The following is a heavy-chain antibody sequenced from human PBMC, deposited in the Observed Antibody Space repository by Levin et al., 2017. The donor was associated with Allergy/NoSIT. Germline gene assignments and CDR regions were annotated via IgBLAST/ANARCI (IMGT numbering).Heavy chain of an antibody. J-gene: IGHJ6*03. Sequence: GGSLRLSCAASGFTFSNAWMSWVRQAPGKGLEWVGRIKSKTDGGTTDYAAPVKGRFTISRDDSKNTLYLQMNSLKTEDTAVYYCTTGGTYYDFWSGYNYYYYMDVWGKGTTVTVSS. CDR1: GFTFSNAW. CDR3: TTGGTYYDFWSGYNYYYYMDV. V-gene: IGHV3-15*01. CDR2: IKSKTDGGTT. D-gene: IGHD3-3*01.